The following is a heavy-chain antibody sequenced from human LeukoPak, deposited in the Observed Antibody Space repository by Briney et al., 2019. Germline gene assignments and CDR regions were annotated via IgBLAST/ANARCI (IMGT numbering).Heavy chain of an antibody. D-gene: IGHD3-22*01. CDR1: GGSISSSSYY. Sequence: SETLSLTCTVSGGSISSSSYYWGWIRRPPGKGLEWIGSIYYSGSTYYNPSLKSRVTISVDTSKNQFSLKLGSVTAADTAVYYCARHEPDYYYDSSGYFDYWGQGTLVTVSS. CDR3: ARHEPDYYYDSSGYFDY. V-gene: IGHV4-39*01. CDR2: IYYSGST. J-gene: IGHJ4*02.